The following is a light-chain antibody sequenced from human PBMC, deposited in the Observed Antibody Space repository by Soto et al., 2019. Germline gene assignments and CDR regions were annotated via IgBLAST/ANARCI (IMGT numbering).Light chain of an antibody. V-gene: IGKV3-15*01. J-gene: IGKJ1*01. CDR1: QSVGSY. Sequence: EIVLIQSPATLSLSPGERATLSCRASQSVGSYLAWYQQKPGQAPRLLIYGASTRATGIPARFSGSGSGTEFTLTITSLQSEDFAIYYCQQYNNWPRTFGQGTKVDIK. CDR2: GAS. CDR3: QQYNNWPRT.